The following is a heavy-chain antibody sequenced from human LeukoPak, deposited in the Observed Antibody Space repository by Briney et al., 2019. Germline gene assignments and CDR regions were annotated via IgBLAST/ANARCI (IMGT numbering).Heavy chain of an antibody. CDR1: GITLSNYG. CDR3: AKNGGGQCYSHLDS. CDR2: ISERGGST. D-gene: IGHD2-21*01. Sequence: GSLRLSCVVSGITLSNYGMSWVRQAPGKGLEWVSGISERGGSTNYADSVKGRFIISRDTSKNTVYMQMNSLRVEDTAVYFCAKNGGGQCYSHLDSWGQGNLVTVSS. V-gene: IGHV3-23*01. J-gene: IGHJ4*02.